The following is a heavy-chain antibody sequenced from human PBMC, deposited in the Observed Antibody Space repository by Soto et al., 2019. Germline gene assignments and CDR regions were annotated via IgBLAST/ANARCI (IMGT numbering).Heavy chain of an antibody. J-gene: IGHJ6*03. D-gene: IGHD3-10*01. CDR3: AMFRGVIIYYDHLDV. Sequence: SETLSLTCTVSGGSISSSSYYWGWIRQPPGKGLEWIGSIYYSGSTYYNPSLKSRVTISVDTSKNQFSLKLSSVTAADTTVYYCAMFRGVIIYYDHLDVWGKGTTVIGS. CDR1: GGSISSSSYY. CDR2: IYYSGST. V-gene: IGHV4-39*01.